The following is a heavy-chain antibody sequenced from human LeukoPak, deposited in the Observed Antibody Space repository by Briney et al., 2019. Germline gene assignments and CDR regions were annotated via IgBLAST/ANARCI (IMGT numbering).Heavy chain of an antibody. J-gene: IGHJ5*02. V-gene: IGHV1-18*01. CDR1: GYTFTNYG. Sequence: ASVKVSCKASGYTFTNYGVSWVRQAPGQGLEWMGWISGYIGYTNYAQKFQGRVTITADESTSTAYMELSSLRSEDTAVYYCARDPIVGATSVGNWFDPWGQGTLVTVSS. CDR2: ISGYIGYT. CDR3: ARDPIVGATSVGNWFDP. D-gene: IGHD1-26*01.